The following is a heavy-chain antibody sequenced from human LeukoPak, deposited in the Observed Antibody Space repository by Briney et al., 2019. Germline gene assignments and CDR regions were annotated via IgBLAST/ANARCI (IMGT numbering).Heavy chain of an antibody. Sequence: GGSLRLSCAASGFTFSSYAMSWVRQAPGKGLEWVSALSGSGSSTYYADSVKGRFTISRDNSKSTLYLQMNSLKAEDTAVYYCAKIGSYSVLGAYYFDSWGQGTLVTVSS. D-gene: IGHD1-26*01. V-gene: IGHV3-23*01. CDR3: AKIGSYSVLGAYYFDS. CDR2: LSGSGSST. CDR1: GFTFSSYA. J-gene: IGHJ4*02.